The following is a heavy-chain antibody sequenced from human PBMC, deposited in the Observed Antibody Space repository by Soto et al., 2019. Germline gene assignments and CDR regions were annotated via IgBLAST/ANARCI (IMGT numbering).Heavy chain of an antibody. V-gene: IGHV3-23*01. CDR2: LTGSGGST. CDR3: ARGFSYGFSSRFDY. CDR1: GFTFTKYA. D-gene: IGHD5-18*01. Sequence: EVQLLESGGGLAQPGGSLRLSCSASGFTFTKYAMTWVRQAPGKGLEWVSGLTGSGGSTRYGDSVQGRFTISRDNSKNTLYLHMSSLRAEDAAMYYCARGFSYGFSSRFDYWGQGTRVTVSS. J-gene: IGHJ4*02.